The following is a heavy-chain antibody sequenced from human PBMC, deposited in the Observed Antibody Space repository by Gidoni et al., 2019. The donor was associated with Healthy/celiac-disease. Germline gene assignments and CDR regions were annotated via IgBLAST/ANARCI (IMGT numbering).Heavy chain of an antibody. Sequence: QVQLQESGPGLVKPSQTLSLTCTVSGGSISRGGYYWSWIRQHPGKGLEWIGYIYYRGSTYYNPSLKSRVTISVDTSKNQFSLKLSSVTAADTAVYYCARVAKSKVVVITVRAFDIWGQGTMVTVSS. D-gene: IGHD3-22*01. V-gene: IGHV4-31*03. CDR3: ARVAKSKVVVITVRAFDI. CDR1: GGSISRGGYY. CDR2: IYYRGST. J-gene: IGHJ3*02.